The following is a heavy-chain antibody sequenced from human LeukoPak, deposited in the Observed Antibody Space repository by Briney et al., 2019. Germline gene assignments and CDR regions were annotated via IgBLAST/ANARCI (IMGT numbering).Heavy chain of an antibody. Sequence: SVKVSCKASGGTFSSYAISWVRQAPGQGLEWMGRIIPIFGTANYAQKFQGRVTITTDESTSTAYTELSSLRSEDTAVYYCAQMPDGYNGVVDYWGQGTLVTVSS. J-gene: IGHJ4*02. D-gene: IGHD5-24*01. CDR2: IIPIFGTA. V-gene: IGHV1-69*05. CDR3: AQMPDGYNGVVDY. CDR1: GGTFSSYA.